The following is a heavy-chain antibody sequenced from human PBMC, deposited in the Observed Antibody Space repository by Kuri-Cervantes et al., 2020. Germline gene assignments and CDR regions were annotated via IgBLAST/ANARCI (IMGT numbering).Heavy chain of an antibody. V-gene: IGHV2-5*02. J-gene: IGHJ4*02. D-gene: IGHD5-18*01. Sequence: SGPTLVKPTQTLTLTCTFSGFSLRTIGVGVGWIRQPPGKALEWLALIYWDGDKRYSSSLMNRLTITKDTSKDEVVLTMTNMDPVDTGTYYCVHRIRILFHSDYFDFWGQGTPVTVSS. CDR3: VHRIRILFHSDYFDF. CDR2: IYWDGDK. CDR1: GFSLRTIGVG.